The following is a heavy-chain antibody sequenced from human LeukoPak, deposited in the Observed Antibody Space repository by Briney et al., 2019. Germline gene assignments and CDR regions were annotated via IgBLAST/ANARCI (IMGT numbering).Heavy chain of an antibody. Sequence: GGSLRLSCAASGFTFSSYEMTWVRQAPGKGLEWISYISSSGSTIYYADSVKGRFTMSRDNAKNSLYLQMNSLRAEDTAVYYCAKMLRSSGWLLDYWGQGILVTVSS. CDR1: GFTFSSYE. J-gene: IGHJ4*02. D-gene: IGHD6-19*01. V-gene: IGHV3-48*03. CDR2: ISSSGSTI. CDR3: AKMLRSSGWLLDY.